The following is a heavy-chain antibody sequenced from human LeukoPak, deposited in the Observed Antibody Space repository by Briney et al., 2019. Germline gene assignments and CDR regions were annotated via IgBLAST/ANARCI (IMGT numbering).Heavy chain of an antibody. CDR1: GGSFSGYY. CDR3: ARFFSGSGYDNSDY. J-gene: IGHJ4*02. Sequence: SETLSLTCAVYGGSFSGYYWSWIRQPPGKGLEWIGEINHSGSTNYNPSLKSRVTISVDTSKNQFSLKLSSVTAADTAVYYCARFFSGSGYDNSDYWGQGTLVTVSS. CDR2: INHSGST. D-gene: IGHD5-12*01. V-gene: IGHV4-34*01.